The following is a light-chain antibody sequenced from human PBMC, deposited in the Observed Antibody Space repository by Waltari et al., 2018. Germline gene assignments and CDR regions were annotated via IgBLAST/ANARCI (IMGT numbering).Light chain of an antibody. CDR2: EVS. CDR1: SSDLGHYNF. Sequence: QAALTQPRSVSGSPGQSVTISCAGTSSDLGHYNFVTWYQHNPGSAPKLMIFEVSQRPSGVSDRFSGSKSGNTASLTISGLRTEDEADYYCSSYAGSNTLIFGGGTRLTV. V-gene: IGLV2-11*01. J-gene: IGLJ2*01. CDR3: SSYAGSNTLI.